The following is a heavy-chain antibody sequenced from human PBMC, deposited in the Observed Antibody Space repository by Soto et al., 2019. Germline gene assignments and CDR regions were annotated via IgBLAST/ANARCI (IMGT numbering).Heavy chain of an antibody. Sequence: EVQLLESGGGLVQPGGSLRLSCAASGFTFSTYTMAWVRQAPGRGPEWVSGVGQDGAPYYADSVKGRFTISRDNSRRPVYLEMSALRGEDTAVYYCAKDMRPDGVWDFGHWCQGTLLTVSS. CDR3: AKDMRPDGVWDFGH. CDR1: GFTFSTYT. CDR2: VGQDGAP. J-gene: IGHJ4*02. V-gene: IGHV3-23*01. D-gene: IGHD4-17*01.